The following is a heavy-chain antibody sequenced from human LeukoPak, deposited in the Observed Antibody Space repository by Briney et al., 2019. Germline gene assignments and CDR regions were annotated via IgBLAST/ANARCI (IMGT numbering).Heavy chain of an antibody. J-gene: IGHJ4*02. CDR3: AKDGSPLSRDYGQLGGYFDY. CDR2: ISGSGGST. CDR1: GFTFSSYG. D-gene: IGHD4-17*01. V-gene: IGHV3-23*01. Sequence: GGSLRLSCAASGFTFSSYGMSWVRQAPGKGLEWVSAISGSGGSTYYADSVKGRFTISRDNSKNTLYLQMNSLRAEGTAVYYCAKDGSPLSRDYGQLGGYFDYWGQGTLVTVSS.